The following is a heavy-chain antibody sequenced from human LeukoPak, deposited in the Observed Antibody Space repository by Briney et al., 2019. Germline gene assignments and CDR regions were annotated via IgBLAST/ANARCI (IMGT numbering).Heavy chain of an antibody. CDR3: ARSAMVRGITNWLDP. V-gene: IGHV5-51*01. D-gene: IGHD3-10*01. CDR2: IYPGDSDT. Sequence: GESLKISCKGSGYSFTSYWIGWVRQMPGKGLEWMGIIYPGDSDTRYSPSFQGQVTISADKSISTAYLQWSSLKASDTAMYYCARSAMVRGITNWLDPWGQGTLVTVSS. J-gene: IGHJ5*02. CDR1: GYSFTSYW.